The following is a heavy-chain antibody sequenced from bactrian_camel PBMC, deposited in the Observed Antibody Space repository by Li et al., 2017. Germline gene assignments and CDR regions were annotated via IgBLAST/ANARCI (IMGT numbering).Heavy chain of an antibody. CDR3: AVDRGTGCKFRAGTAY. D-gene: IGHD6*01. CDR2: KSPGGETM. CDR1: GYTYATTS. V-gene: IGHV3-3*01. J-gene: IGHJ4*01. Sequence: HVQLVESGGGTVQAGGSLRLSCATSGYTYATTSIAWFRQAPGKEREGVAAKSPGGETMVYADSVKGRFTIVVDNAKDTMYLQMNNQNQEDTARYYCAVDRGTGCKFRAGTAYWGQGTQVTVS.